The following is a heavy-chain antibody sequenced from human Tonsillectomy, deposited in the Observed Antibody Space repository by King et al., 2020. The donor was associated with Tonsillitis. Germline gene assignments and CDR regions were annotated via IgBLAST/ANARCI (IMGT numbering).Heavy chain of an antibody. Sequence: QLVESGGGLVQPGGSLRLSCAASGFRFSGYAMSWVRQAPGKGLEWVSATSGSGRRTHYADSVKGRFTISRDNSKNTVDLQMNSLRGEDTAVYYCAKSSTMVTQDFDYWGQGTQVTVSS. CDR3: AKSSTMVTQDFDY. J-gene: IGHJ4*02. CDR1: GFRFSGYA. CDR2: TSGSGRRT. D-gene: IGHD4-23*01. V-gene: IGHV3-23*04.